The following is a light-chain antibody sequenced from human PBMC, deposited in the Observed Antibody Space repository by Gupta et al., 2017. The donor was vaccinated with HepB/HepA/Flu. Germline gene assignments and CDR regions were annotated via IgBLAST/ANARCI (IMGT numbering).Light chain of an antibody. J-gene: IGKJ4*01. CDR2: AAS. V-gene: IGKV1-39*01. CDR3: QQSNSAPIT. Sequence: IHRTHTQYSLSASVGDRVNITCRASQSISSKLDWYQQKPGKAPKLLIYAASRVKSGVPSRFSGSGSGTDFTLTISSLQPADFATYYCQQSNSAPITFGRGTKVDIK. CDR1: QSISSK.